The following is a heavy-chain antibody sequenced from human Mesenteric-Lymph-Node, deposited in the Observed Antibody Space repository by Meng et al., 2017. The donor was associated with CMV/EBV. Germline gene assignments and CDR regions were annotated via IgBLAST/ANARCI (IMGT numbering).Heavy chain of an antibody. D-gene: IGHD1-20*01. Sequence: SCAASGFTVSSNYLSWVRQAPGKGLEWVSVIYTGDITYYADSVKGRFTISRDNSMNTLYLQMNSLRAEDTALYYCARSDPLTGAPSDYWGQGTLVTVSS. J-gene: IGHJ4*02. CDR2: IYTGDIT. CDR3: ARSDPLTGAPSDY. V-gene: IGHV3-66*01. CDR1: GFTVSSNY.